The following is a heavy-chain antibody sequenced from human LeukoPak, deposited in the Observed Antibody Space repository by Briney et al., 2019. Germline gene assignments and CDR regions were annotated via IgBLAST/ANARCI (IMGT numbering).Heavy chain of an antibody. CDR1: GGSISSSSYY. D-gene: IGHD3-10*01. J-gene: IGHJ4*02. V-gene: IGHV4-39*01. CDR2: IFHSGST. CDR3: ARLPDYYRSGNYLNRFDY. Sequence: SETLSLTCTISGGSISSSSYYWGWIRQPPGRGLEWIGNIFHSGSTYYNPSLKSRVTMSVDTSKNQFSLTLSSVTAADTAVYYCARLPDYYRSGNYLNRFDYWGLGTLVTVPS.